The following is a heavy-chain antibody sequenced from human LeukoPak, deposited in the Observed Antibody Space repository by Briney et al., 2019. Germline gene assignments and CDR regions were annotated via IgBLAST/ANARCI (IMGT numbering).Heavy chain of an antibody. Sequence: GGSLRLSCAASGFTFSSSSMSCVRQTPGKGLEWVSVISGSGGSTDYADSVKGRFTISRDNSKNTLYLQMNSLRAEDTAVYYCAKGSGWYVWGQGPLVTVSS. CDR3: AKGSGWYV. D-gene: IGHD6-19*01. CDR2: ISGSGGST. J-gene: IGHJ4*02. V-gene: IGHV3-23*01. CDR1: GFTFSSSS.